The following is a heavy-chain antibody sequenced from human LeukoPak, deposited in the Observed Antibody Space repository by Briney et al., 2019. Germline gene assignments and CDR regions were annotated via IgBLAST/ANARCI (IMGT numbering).Heavy chain of an antibody. V-gene: IGHV5-51*01. Sequence: GESLKISCKGSGYSFTSYWIGWVRQMPGKGLEWMGIIYPGDSDTRYRPSFQGQVTISADKSISTAYLQWSSLKASDTAMYYCARRIAVAGSAGAFDIWGQGTMVTVSS. CDR3: ARRIAVAGSAGAFDI. J-gene: IGHJ3*02. CDR2: IYPGDSDT. CDR1: GYSFTSYW. D-gene: IGHD6-19*01.